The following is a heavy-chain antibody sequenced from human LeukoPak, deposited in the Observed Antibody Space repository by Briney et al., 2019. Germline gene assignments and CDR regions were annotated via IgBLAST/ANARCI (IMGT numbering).Heavy chain of an antibody. CDR2: ISPDDSDT. CDR1: GYRFINYW. J-gene: IGHJ4*02. Sequence: GESLKISCKGSGYRFINYWIGWVRQMPGKGLEWMGIISPDDSDTRYSPSFQGQVTISADKSISTAYLQWSSLKASDTAMYYCAIGGDSTTSCYRCFNYWGQRTLVTVSS. CDR3: AIGGDSTTSCYRCFNY. V-gene: IGHV5-51*01. D-gene: IGHD2-2*01.